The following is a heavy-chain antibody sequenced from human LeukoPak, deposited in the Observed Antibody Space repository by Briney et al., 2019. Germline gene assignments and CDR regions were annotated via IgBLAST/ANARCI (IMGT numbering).Heavy chain of an antibody. D-gene: IGHD1-7*01. V-gene: IGHV3-23*01. J-gene: IGHJ4*02. CDR1: GFTFSSYT. CDR3: ARDRVPGTSPKMDY. Sequence: GGSLRLSCAASGFTFSSYTMSWVRQAPGKGLEWVSVISDTGGDTYYADSVKGRFTISRDNSKNTLYLRMNSLRAEDTALYYCARDRVPGTSPKMDYWGQGILVTVSS. CDR2: ISDTGGDT.